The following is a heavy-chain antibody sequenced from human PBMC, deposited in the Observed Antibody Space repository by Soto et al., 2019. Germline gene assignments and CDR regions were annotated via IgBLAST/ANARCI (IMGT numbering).Heavy chain of an antibody. J-gene: IGHJ5*02. V-gene: IGHV2-5*02. D-gene: IGHD6-13*01. CDR1: GFSLSTSGVG. Sequence: SGPTLVNPTQTLTLTCTFSGFSLSTSGVGVGWIRQPPGKALEWLALIYWDDDKRYSPSLKSRLTITKDTSKNQVVLTMTNMDPVDTATYYCAHRRTAAAPPAGLWFDPWGQGNLVTVSS. CDR3: AHRRTAAAPPAGLWFDP. CDR2: IYWDDDK.